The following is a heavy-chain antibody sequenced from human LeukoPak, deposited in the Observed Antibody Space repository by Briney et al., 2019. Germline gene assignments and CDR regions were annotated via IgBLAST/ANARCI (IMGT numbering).Heavy chain of an antibody. Sequence: GGSLRLSCSASGFTFSSYAMHWVRQAPGEGLEYVSAISSNGGSTYYADSVKGRFTISRDNSKNTLYLQMNSLRAEDTAVYYCASLEIYYDSSGYPVDYWGQGTLVTVSS. CDR3: ASLEIYYDSSGYPVDY. D-gene: IGHD3-22*01. V-gene: IGHV3-64*04. J-gene: IGHJ4*02. CDR1: GFTFSSYA. CDR2: ISSNGGST.